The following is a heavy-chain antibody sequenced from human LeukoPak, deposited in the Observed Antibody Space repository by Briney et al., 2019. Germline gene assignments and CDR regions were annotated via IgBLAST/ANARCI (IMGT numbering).Heavy chain of an antibody. V-gene: IGHV4-39*07. CDR2: IYYSGST. D-gene: IGHD6-13*01. CDR1: GGSISSSSYY. CDR3: ARDGSWYY. J-gene: IGHJ4*02. Sequence: SETLSLTCTVSGGSISSSSYYWGWIRQPPGKGLEWIGSIYYSGSTYYNPSLKSRVTISVDTSKNQFSLKLSSVTAADTAVYSCARDGSWYYWGQGTLVTVSS.